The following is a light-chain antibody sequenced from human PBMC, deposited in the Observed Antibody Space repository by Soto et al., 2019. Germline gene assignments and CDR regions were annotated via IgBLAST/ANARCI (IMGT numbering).Light chain of an antibody. CDR3: HSYDSSLSGVV. CDR1: NSNIGAGYD. V-gene: IGLV1-40*01. Sequence: QSALTQPPSVSGAPGQRVTISCTGNNSNIGAGYDVHWYQQLPGTAPKLIIYDDDNRPSGVPDRFSGSKSGTSASLAITGLQAEDEADYHCHSYDSSLSGVVFGGGTKLTVL. J-gene: IGLJ3*02. CDR2: DDD.